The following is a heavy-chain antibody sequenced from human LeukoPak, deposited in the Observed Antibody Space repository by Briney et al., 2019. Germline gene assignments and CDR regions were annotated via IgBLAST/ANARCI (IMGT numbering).Heavy chain of an antibody. CDR2: IKKDGSER. J-gene: IGHJ4*02. D-gene: IGHD3-9*01. Sequence: GGSLRLSCAASGFTFSSHWMSWVRQAPGKGLEWVANIKKDGSERYYVDAVKGRFTISRDNAKTSLYLQMNSLRAEDTAVYYCAREHYDILTGYSWAFDYWGQGTLVTVSS. CDR1: GFTFSSHW. V-gene: IGHV3-7*01. CDR3: AREHYDILTGYSWAFDY.